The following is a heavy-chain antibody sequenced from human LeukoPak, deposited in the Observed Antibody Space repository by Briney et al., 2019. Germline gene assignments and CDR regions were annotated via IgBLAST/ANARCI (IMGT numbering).Heavy chain of an antibody. J-gene: IGHJ4*02. V-gene: IGHV4-59*02. CDR3: ATGTYPFEY. D-gene: IGHD3-10*01. CDR1: GGSVSTYDY. CDR2: MYSSGST. Sequence: SETLSLTCAVSGGSVSTYDYWSWIRQPPGKGLEWIGLMYSSGSTIYNPSLKSRVTMSVDTSKNQLSLRLNSVTAVDTAVYYCATGTYPFEYWGQGTLVTVSS.